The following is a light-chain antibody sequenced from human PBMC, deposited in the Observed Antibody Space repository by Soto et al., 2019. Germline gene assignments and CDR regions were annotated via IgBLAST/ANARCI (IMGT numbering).Light chain of an antibody. CDR1: QSISSY. V-gene: IGKV1-39*01. J-gene: IGKJ2*01. CDR3: QQTFSAPVT. Sequence: DIQMTQSPSSLSASVGDRVTITCRASQSISSYLNWYQQNPGEDPKILIYAASTLQSGVPSRFSGRGSGPDFSRTISSLQPEDFATYYCQQTFSAPVTFGQGTRLQIK. CDR2: AAS.